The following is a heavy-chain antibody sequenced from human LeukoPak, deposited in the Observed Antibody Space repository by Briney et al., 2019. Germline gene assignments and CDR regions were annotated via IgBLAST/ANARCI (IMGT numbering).Heavy chain of an antibody. J-gene: IGHJ6*03. CDR2: ISGSGGST. D-gene: IGHD2-2*01. Sequence: GGSLRLSCAASGFTFSSYAMSWVRQAPGKGLEWVSAISGSGGSTYYADSVKGRFTISRDNSKNTLYLQMNSLRAEDTAVYYCARDLTVPAASLDYYYYYMDVWGKGTTVTVSS. CDR1: GFTFSSYA. CDR3: ARDLTVPAASLDYYYYYMDV. V-gene: IGHV3-23*01.